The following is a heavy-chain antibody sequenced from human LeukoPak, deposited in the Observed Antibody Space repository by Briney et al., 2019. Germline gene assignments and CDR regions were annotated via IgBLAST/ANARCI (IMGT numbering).Heavy chain of an antibody. CDR3: ARGRRRGYLLLYLDY. Sequence: SETLSLTSAVYGGSFSGYYWSWIRQPPGKGLEWIGEINHSGSTNYNPSLKSRVTISVDTSKNQFSLKLSSVTAADTAVYYCARGRRRGYLLLYLDYWGQGTLVTVSS. D-gene: IGHD3-22*01. CDR2: INHSGST. J-gene: IGHJ4*02. V-gene: IGHV4-34*01. CDR1: GGSFSGYY.